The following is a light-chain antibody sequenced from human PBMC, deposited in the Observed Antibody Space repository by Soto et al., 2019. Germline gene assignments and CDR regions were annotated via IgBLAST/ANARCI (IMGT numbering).Light chain of an antibody. V-gene: IGKV1-5*03. CDR1: QSVNRW. J-gene: IGKJ1*01. CDR2: ETS. Sequence: DIQLTQSPSTLSASVGDRVTITFRASQSVNRWLAWYQQKPGKAPKLLIYETSSLESGVPSRFGGSGSGTEFTLTISSLQPDDFAIYYCQQYNSYSWRFGQGTKVDIK. CDR3: QQYNSYSWR.